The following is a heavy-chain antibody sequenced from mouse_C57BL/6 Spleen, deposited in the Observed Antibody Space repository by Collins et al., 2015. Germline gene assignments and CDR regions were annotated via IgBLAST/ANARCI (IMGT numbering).Heavy chain of an antibody. CDR2: ISYDGSN. Sequence: DVQLQESGPGLVKPSQSLSLTCSVTGYSITSGYYWNWIRQFPGNKLEWMGYISYDGSNNYNPSLKNRISITRDTSKNQFFLKLNSVTTEDTATYYCARGAYGSSYVDWYFDVWGAGTTVTVSS. J-gene: IGHJ1*01. V-gene: IGHV3-6*02. D-gene: IGHD1-1*01. CDR3: ARGAYGSSYVDWYFDV. CDR1: GYSITSGYY.